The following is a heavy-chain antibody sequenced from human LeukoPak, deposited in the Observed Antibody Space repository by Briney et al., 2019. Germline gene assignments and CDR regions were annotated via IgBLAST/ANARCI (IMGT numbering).Heavy chain of an antibody. D-gene: IGHD3-9*01. CDR2: ISSSGSTI. CDR1: GFTFSSYE. CDR3: ARDPLSDILTGYWDSDGMDV. Sequence: GGSLRLSCAASGFTFSSYEMNWVRQAPGKGLEWVSYISSSGSTIYYADSVKGRFTISRDNAKNSLYLQMNSLRAEDTAVYYCARDPLSDILTGYWDSDGMDVWGQGTTVTVSS. J-gene: IGHJ6*02. V-gene: IGHV3-48*03.